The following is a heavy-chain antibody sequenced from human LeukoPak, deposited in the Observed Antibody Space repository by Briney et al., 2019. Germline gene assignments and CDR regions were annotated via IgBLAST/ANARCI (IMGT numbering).Heavy chain of an antibody. CDR1: GGSITSYY. CDR2: IYYSGST. Sequence: SETLSLTCTVSGGSITSYYWSWIRQPPGKGLEWIGSIYYSGSTNYNPSLKSRVTLSVDTSKNQFSLKLSSVTAADTAVYYCARLRGCSGGSCYHPNFDSWGQGTLVTVSS. CDR3: ARLRGCSGGSCYHPNFDS. J-gene: IGHJ4*02. D-gene: IGHD2-15*01. V-gene: IGHV4-59*08.